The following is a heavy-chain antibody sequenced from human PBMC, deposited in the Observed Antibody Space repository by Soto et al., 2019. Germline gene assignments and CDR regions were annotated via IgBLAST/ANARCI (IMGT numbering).Heavy chain of an antibody. CDR2: ISGSGGST. Sequence: EVQLLESGGRLVQPGQSLRLSCAASPVGFSSLGMSWVRQAPGKGLEWVSAISGSGGSTYYADSVKGRFTISRDNSKNTLYLQMNSLRAEDTAVYYCAKDIGRFAYWGQGTLVTVSS. V-gene: IGHV3-23*01. J-gene: IGHJ4*02. CDR1: PVGFSSLG. CDR3: AKDIGRFAY. D-gene: IGHD2-15*01.